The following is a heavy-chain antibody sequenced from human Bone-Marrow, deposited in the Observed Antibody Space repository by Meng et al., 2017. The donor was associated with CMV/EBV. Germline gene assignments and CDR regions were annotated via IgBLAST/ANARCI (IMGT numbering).Heavy chain of an antibody. CDR2: IGTTGDT. V-gene: IGHV3-13*01. Sequence: GGSLRLSCAASGFTFSSYDFHWVRQATGKGLEWVSAIGTTGDTYYPDSVRGRFSISRENAKSSLYLQMNSLTAGDTAVYYGAKSTTSSYYFDDWGQGTLVTVSS. CDR3: AKSTTSSYYFDD. J-gene: IGHJ4*02. D-gene: IGHD2-2*01. CDR1: GFTFSSYD.